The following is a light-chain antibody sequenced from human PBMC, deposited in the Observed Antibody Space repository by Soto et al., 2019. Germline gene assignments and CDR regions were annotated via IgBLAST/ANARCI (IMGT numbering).Light chain of an antibody. V-gene: IGLV2-14*03. Sequence: QSALTQPASVSGSPGQSITISCTGISADVASSNFLSWYQHRPGEAPRLILYDVSHRPSGVSNRFSGSKAGDTASLTISGLQLEDEADYYCTSYRRGPLYVFGSGTKLTVL. J-gene: IGLJ6*01. CDR1: SADVASSNF. CDR2: DVS. CDR3: TSYRRGPLYV.